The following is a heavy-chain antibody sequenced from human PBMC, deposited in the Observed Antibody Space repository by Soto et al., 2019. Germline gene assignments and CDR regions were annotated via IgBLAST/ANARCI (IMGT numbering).Heavy chain of an antibody. CDR1: GFTFSSYW. V-gene: IGHV3-7*01. D-gene: IGHD3-10*01. CDR2: IKQDGSEK. CDR3: ALRPYYYGSGSYSVGY. J-gene: IGHJ4*02. Sequence: GGSLRLSCAASGFTFSSYWMSWVRQAPGKGLEWVANIKQDGSEKYYVDSVKGRFTISRDNAKNSLYLQMNSRRAEDTAVYYCALRPYYYGSGSYSVGYWGQGTLVTVSS.